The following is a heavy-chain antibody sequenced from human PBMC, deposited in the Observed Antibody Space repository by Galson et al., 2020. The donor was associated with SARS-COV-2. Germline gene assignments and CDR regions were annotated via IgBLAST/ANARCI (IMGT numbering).Heavy chain of an antibody. Sequence: GGSLRLSCAASGFTFSSYEMNWVRQAPGKGLEWVSYISSSGSTIYYADSVKGRFTISRDNAKNSLYLQMNSLRAEDTAAYYCAREVGSGWYAGFDYWGQGTLVTVSS. CDR2: ISSSGSTI. J-gene: IGHJ4*02. CDR1: GFTFSSYE. V-gene: IGHV3-48*03. CDR3: AREVGSGWYAGFDY. D-gene: IGHD6-19*01.